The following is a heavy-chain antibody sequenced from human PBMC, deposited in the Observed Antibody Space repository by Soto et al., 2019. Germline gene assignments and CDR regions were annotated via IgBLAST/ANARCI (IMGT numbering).Heavy chain of an antibody. CDR3: ARGVRTTVTTKEGVFDY. V-gene: IGHV4-34*01. CDR2: INHSGST. D-gene: IGHD4-17*01. Sequence: SESLALTCAVYGGSFSGYYWGWIRQPPGKGLEWIGEINHSGSTNYNPSLKSRVTISVDTSKNQFSLKLSSVTAADTAVYYCARGVRTTVTTKEGVFDYWGQGSLVTVSS. J-gene: IGHJ4*02. CDR1: GGSFSGYY.